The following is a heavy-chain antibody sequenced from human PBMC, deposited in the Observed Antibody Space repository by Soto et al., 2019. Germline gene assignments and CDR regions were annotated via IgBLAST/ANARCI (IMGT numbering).Heavy chain of an antibody. V-gene: IGHV5-51*01. CDR3: AREGGSSGWYLNLDY. CDR2: IYPGDSDT. D-gene: IGHD6-19*01. J-gene: IGHJ4*02. Sequence: GESLKISCQGSGYSFTSYWIGWVRPMPGKGLEWMGIIYPGDSDTRYSPSFQGQVTISADKSISTAYLQWSSLKASDTAMYYCAREGGSSGWYLNLDYWGQGTLVTVSS. CDR1: GYSFTSYW.